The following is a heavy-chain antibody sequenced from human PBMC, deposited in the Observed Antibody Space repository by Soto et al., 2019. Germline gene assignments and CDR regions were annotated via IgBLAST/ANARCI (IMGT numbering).Heavy chain of an antibody. CDR2: IYYSGST. D-gene: IGHD2-21*01. CDR1: GGSISSSSYY. J-gene: IGHJ6*02. CDR3: AASCVACGGFNYYGMDV. Sequence: SETLSLTCTVSGGSISSSSYYWGWIRQPPGKGLEWIGCIYYSGSTYYNPSLKSRVTISVDTSKNQFSLKLSSVTAADTAVYYCAASCVACGGFNYYGMDVWGQGTTVTVS. V-gene: IGHV4-39*07.